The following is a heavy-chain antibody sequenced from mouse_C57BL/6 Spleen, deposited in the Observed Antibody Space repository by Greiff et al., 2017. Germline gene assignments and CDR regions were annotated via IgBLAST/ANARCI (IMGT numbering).Heavy chain of an antibody. V-gene: IGHV5-12*01. D-gene: IGHD2-3*01. Sequence: EVKLVESGGGLVQPGGSLKLSCAASGFTFSDYYMYWVRQTPEKRLEWVAYISNGGGSTYYPDTVKGRFTISRDNAKNTLYLQMSRLKSEDTAMYYCARGLYDGYYAYWGQGTLVTVSA. CDR2: ISNGGGST. J-gene: IGHJ3*01. CDR3: ARGLYDGYYAY. CDR1: GFTFSDYY.